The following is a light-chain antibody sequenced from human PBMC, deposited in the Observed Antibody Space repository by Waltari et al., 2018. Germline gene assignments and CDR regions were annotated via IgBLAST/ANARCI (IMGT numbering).Light chain of an antibody. CDR3: QHYGA. Sequence: EIVLTQSPGTLSLSPGERATLSCRASQSVTGNYFAWYQQKPGQAPKLLIPGASTRATGIPDRFSGSGSGTDFTLTITRLEPEDFALYYCQHYGAFGQGTKVEIK. J-gene: IGKJ1*01. CDR2: GAS. CDR1: QSVTGNY. V-gene: IGKV3-20*01.